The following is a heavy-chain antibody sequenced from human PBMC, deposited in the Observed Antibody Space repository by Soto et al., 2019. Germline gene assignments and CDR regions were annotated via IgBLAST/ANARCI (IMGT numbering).Heavy chain of an antibody. V-gene: IGHV1-3*01. Sequence: EASVKVSCKASGYTFTSYAMHWVRQAPGQRLEWMGWINAGNGNTKYSQKFQGRVTITRDTSASTAYMELSSLRSEDTAVYYCARVFGFLEWSHTPLGIWGQGTMVT. J-gene: IGHJ3*02. D-gene: IGHD3-3*01. CDR1: GYTFTSYA. CDR2: INAGNGNT. CDR3: ARVFGFLEWSHTPLGI.